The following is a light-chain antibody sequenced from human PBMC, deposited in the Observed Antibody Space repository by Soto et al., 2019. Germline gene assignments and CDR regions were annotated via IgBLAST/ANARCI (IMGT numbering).Light chain of an antibody. V-gene: IGKV1-5*01. CDR3: QQYNSYSPWT. CDR2: DAS. Sequence: DIQMTQSPSTLSASVGDRVTITCRASQSIRTWLAWYQQKPGKVPKLLIYDASSLESGVPSRFSGSGSGTEFTLTISSLQPDDFATYYCQQYNSYSPWTFGQGTKVASK. CDR1: QSIRTW. J-gene: IGKJ1*01.